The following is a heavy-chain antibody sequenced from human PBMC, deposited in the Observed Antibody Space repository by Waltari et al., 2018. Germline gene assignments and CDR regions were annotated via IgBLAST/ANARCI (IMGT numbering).Heavy chain of an antibody. CDR1: GFPFHNFG. V-gene: IGHV3-7*01. D-gene: IGHD4-4*01. J-gene: IGHJ4*02. CDR3: AREGLTEEAAY. Sequence: EIQLVESGGDLVQPGGSLRLDCVTSGFPFHNFGMAWVRQVPGKGLQWWAHIKHDGSETYHVDSVKGRFTISRDNARNSLYLEMDRLRVEDTGVYYCAREGLTEEAAYWGQGTLVTVSS. CDR2: IKHDGSET.